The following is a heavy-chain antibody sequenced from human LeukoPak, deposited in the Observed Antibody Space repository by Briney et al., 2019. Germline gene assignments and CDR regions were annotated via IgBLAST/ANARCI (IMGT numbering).Heavy chain of an antibody. CDR3: VKDKHRDGYTYGVYDS. V-gene: IGHV3-21*04. CDR1: GFTLRSYT. J-gene: IGHJ5*01. CDR2: IGISSNKI. D-gene: IGHD5-18*01. Sequence: GGSLRLSCAASGFTLRSYTMNWVRQAPWKGLEWVSSIGISSNKIYYADSVKGRFIISRDNAKNSVYLQMSSPRPEDTALYYCVKDKHRDGYTYGVYDSWGQGTLITVSS.